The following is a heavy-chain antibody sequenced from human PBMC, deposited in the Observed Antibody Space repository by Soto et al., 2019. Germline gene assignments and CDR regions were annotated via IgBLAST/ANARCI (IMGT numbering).Heavy chain of an antibody. D-gene: IGHD4-17*01. Sequence: SETLSLTCAVSGGSISSGGYSWSWIRQPPGKGLEWIGYIYHSGSTYYNPSLKSRVTISVDRSKNQFSLKLSSVTAADTAVYYCARAATVTTGYWYFDLWGRGTLVTVST. CDR3: ARAATVTTGYWYFDL. J-gene: IGHJ2*01. V-gene: IGHV4-30-2*01. CDR2: IYHSGST. CDR1: GGSISSGGYS.